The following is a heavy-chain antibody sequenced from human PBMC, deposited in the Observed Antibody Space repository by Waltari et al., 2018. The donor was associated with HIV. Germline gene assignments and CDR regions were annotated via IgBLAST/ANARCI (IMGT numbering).Heavy chain of an antibody. CDR1: GFTFSSYS. J-gene: IGHJ4*02. CDR3: ARAKGGGSSSSS. D-gene: IGHD6-6*01. CDR2: ISSSSSYI. V-gene: IGHV3-21*01. Sequence: EVQLVESGGGLVKPGGSLRLSCAASGFTFSSYSMNWVRQAPGKGLDWVSSISSSSSYIYYADSVKGRFTISRDNAKNSLYLQMNSLRAEDTAVYYCARAKGGGSSSSSWGQGTLVTVSS.